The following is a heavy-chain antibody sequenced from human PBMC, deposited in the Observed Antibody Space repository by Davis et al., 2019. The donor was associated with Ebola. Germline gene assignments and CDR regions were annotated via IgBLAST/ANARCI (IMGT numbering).Heavy chain of an antibody. J-gene: IGHJ6*02. CDR1: GFTFEDHT. V-gene: IGHV3-43*01. D-gene: IGHD2-15*01. Sequence: GESLKISCSVSGFTFEDHTMQWARQVPGKGLEWVSLISWDGGRTDYADSVKGRFTISREHSKNSLYLQKNSMRSEDSALFYCVRWWHFGGARGYFYLGMDVWGQGTTVTVSS. CDR2: ISWDGGRT. CDR3: VRWWHFGGARGYFYLGMDV.